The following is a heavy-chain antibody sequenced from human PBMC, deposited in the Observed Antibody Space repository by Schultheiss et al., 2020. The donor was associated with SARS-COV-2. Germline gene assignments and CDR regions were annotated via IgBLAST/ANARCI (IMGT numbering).Heavy chain of an antibody. D-gene: IGHD2-2*01. V-gene: IGHV3-48*04. Sequence: GGSLRLSCAASGFTFSNAWMSWVRQAPGKGLEWVSYISSSSSTIYYADSVKGRFTISRDNSKNSLYLQMNSLRAEDTAVYYCASDIVVVAAATSGYLDVWGKGTTVTVSS. CDR2: ISSSSSTI. CDR1: GFTFSNAW. CDR3: ASDIVVVAAATSGYLDV. J-gene: IGHJ6*03.